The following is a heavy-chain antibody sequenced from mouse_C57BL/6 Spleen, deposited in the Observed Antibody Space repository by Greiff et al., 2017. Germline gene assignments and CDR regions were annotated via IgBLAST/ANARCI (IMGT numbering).Heavy chain of an antibody. CDR3: ARFYGSSSAWFAY. CDR1: GFSLTSYG. V-gene: IGHV2-2*01. CDR2: IWSGGST. Sequence: QVQLKQSGPGLVQPSQSLSITCTVSGFSLTSYGVHWVRQSPGQGLAWLGVIWSGGSTDYNAAFISRLSISKDNSKRQVFFKMNSLQADDTAIYYCARFYGSSSAWFAYWGQGTLVTVSA. J-gene: IGHJ3*01. D-gene: IGHD1-1*01.